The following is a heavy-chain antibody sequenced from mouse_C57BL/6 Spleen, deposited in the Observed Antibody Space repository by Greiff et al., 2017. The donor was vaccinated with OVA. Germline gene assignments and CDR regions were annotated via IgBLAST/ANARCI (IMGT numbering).Heavy chain of an antibody. CDR2: IDPETGGT. J-gene: IGHJ1*03. V-gene: IGHV1-15*01. CDR3: TRELELGRYWYFDV. CDR1: GYTFTDYE. Sequence: VQLQQSGAELVRPGASVTLSCKASGYTFTDYEMHWVKQTPVHGLEWIGAIDPETGGTAYNQKFKGKAILTADKSSSTAYMELRSLTSEDYAVYYCTRELELGRYWYFDVWGTGTTVTVSA. D-gene: IGHD4-1*01.